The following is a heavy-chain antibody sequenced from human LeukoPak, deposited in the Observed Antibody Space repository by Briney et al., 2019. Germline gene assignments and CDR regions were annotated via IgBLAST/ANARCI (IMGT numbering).Heavy chain of an antibody. Sequence: GGSLRLSCAASGFTVSSNYMSWVRQAPGKGLEWVSVIYSGGSTYYADPVKGRFTIPRHNSKNTLYLQMNSLRAEDTAVYYCARVGSSDGMDVWGQGTTVTVSS. D-gene: IGHD1-26*01. J-gene: IGHJ6*02. CDR2: IYSGGST. CDR1: GFTVSSNY. CDR3: ARVGSSDGMDV. V-gene: IGHV3-53*04.